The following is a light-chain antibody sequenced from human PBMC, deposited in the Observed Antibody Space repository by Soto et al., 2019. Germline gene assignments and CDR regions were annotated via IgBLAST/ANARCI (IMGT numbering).Light chain of an antibody. Sequence: EVVMTQSPATVPVSLGGRVTLSCRASQSVGRNLAWYQQKPGQPPRLLIYEASSRDTGVPTRLSGSGSGTEFTLTITSLQSEDFAVYYCQQYNHWPPWTFGQGTKVDIK. CDR3: QQYNHWPPWT. CDR1: QSVGRN. V-gene: IGKV3D-15*01. J-gene: IGKJ1*01. CDR2: EAS.